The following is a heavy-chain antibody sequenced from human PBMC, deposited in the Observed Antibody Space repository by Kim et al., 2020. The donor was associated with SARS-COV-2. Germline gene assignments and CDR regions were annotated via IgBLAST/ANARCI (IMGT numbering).Heavy chain of an antibody. J-gene: IGHJ5*01. CDR2: IKSKTDGETI. Sequence: GGSLRLSCAASGFTFDNAWMTWVRQAPGKGLESVGRIKSKTDGETIDYAVPVKGRFTISRDDSRNTLFLQMDSLKVEDTAVYFCTTHLFTPRRRGFRMVWGAPIGSWGQGTLVTVSS. D-gene: IGHD3-10*01. CDR1: GFTFDNAW. CDR3: TTHLFTPRRRGFRMVWGAPIGS. V-gene: IGHV3-15*05.